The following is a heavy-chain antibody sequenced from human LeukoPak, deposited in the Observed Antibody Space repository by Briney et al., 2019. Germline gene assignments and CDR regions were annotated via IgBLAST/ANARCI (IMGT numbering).Heavy chain of an antibody. CDR3: AKDRCGISITMI. CDR2: ISGSGGST. V-gene: IGHV3-23*01. Sequence: GGSLRLSCAASGFTFSSYAMSWVRQAPGKGLEWVSAISGSGGSTYCADSVKGRFTISRDNSKNTLYLQMNSLRAEDTAVYYCAKDRCGISITMIGGQGTLVTVSS. J-gene: IGHJ4*02. D-gene: IGHD3-22*01. CDR1: GFTFSSYA.